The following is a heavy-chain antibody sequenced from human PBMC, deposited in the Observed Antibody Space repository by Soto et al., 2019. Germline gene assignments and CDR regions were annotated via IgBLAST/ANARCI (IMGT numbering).Heavy chain of an antibody. D-gene: IGHD1-26*01. CDR3: ARDQGWEQLLRPWGDY. J-gene: IGHJ4*02. CDR1: GYTFTSYG. CDR2: ISAYNGNT. Sequence: QVHLVQSGAEVKKPGASVKVSCKASGYTFTSYGISWVRQAPGQWREWMGWISAYNGNTNYAQKLQGRVTMTTDTSTNTAYRELRSLRSDDTAVYYCARDQGWEQLLRPWGDYWGQGTLVTVSS. V-gene: IGHV1-18*04.